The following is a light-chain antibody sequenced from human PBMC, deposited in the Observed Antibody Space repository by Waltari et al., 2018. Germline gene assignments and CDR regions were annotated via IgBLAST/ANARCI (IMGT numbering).Light chain of an antibody. CDR1: QCISRF. CDR3: QKYGTLPAT. Sequence: DIFLMQSPGTLSLSPGEGATLSCRASQCISRFLAWYQQKPGQAPRLLIYDASTRATGIPDRFSGSGSGTDFSLTISRLEPEDFAVYYCQKYGTLPATFGQGTKVEIK. CDR2: DAS. V-gene: IGKV3-20*01. J-gene: IGKJ1*01.